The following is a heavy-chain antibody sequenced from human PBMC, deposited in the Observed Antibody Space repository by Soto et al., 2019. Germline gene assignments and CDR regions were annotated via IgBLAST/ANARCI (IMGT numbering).Heavy chain of an antibody. CDR2: IKEDGSEE. J-gene: IGHJ4*02. CDR3: ATASSSPFSNFDY. Sequence: EVQLVQSGGDLVQPGGSLRLSCVASGFTFSTYGMTWVRQAPGMGLEWVAGIKEDGSEEVYVDSVKGRFSISRDNAKTSLYLQLNSLRAEDTAVYYCATASSSPFSNFDYWGQGSLVTVSS. D-gene: IGHD2-2*01. CDR1: GFTFSTYG. V-gene: IGHV3-7*01.